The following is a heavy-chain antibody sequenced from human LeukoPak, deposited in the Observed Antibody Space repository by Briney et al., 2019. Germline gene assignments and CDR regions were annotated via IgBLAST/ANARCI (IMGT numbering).Heavy chain of an antibody. CDR1: GLIFNLYE. D-gene: IGHD2-2*01. CDR3: AREDCSSTSCYDPSVSDY. V-gene: IGHV3-48*03. Sequence: GRSLRLPCGAWGLIFNLYEKHCVPHARGKGLEWVSYNRSSGYTIYHADSVKGRFTIARDNAKNALYLQMDNLRAEDTAVYYCAREDCSSTSCYDPSVSDYWGQGTLVTVSS. J-gene: IGHJ4*02. CDR2: NRSSGYTI.